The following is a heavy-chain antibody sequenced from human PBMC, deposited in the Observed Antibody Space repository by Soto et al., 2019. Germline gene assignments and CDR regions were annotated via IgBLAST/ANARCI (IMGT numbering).Heavy chain of an antibody. CDR2: INSDGTST. V-gene: IGHV3-74*01. CDR1: GFTFSTYW. Sequence: PGGSLRLSCAASGFTFSTYWMHWVRQAPGKGLVWVSRINSDGTSTTYADSVKGRFTISRDNAKNTLYLQMNSLRAEDTAVYYCARDGDYGVLTGYQVSASFFDYWGQGTLVTVSS. J-gene: IGHJ4*02. D-gene: IGHD3-9*01. CDR3: ARDGDYGVLTGYQVSASFFDY.